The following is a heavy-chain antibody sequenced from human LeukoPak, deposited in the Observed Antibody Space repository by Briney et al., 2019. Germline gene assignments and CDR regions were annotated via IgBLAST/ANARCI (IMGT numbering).Heavy chain of an antibody. Sequence: GASVKVSCKASGYSFTGYYIHWVRQAPGQGLEWMAWINPNSGGTNYAQKFQGRVTMTRDTSISTAYTELSRLRSDDTAVYYCARDFGKITAVEQWLVPVSWFDPWGQGTLVTVSS. CDR3: ARDFGKITAVEQWLVPVSWFDP. CDR1: GYSFTGYY. CDR2: INPNSGGT. D-gene: IGHD6-19*01. J-gene: IGHJ5*02. V-gene: IGHV1-2*02.